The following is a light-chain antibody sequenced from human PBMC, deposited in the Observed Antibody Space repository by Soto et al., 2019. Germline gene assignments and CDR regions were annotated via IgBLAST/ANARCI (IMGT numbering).Light chain of an antibody. J-gene: IGLJ3*02. Sequence: QSVLTQPPSVSGAPGQRVTISCTGSSSNIGAGYDVHWYQQLPGTAPKLLIYGNSNRPSGVPDRFSGSKSGTSASLSITGLQAEDEADYYGHSYCSSRSGSVVGGGTKLTVL. CDR2: GNS. CDR3: HSYCSSRSGSV. V-gene: IGLV1-40*01. CDR1: SSNIGAGYD.